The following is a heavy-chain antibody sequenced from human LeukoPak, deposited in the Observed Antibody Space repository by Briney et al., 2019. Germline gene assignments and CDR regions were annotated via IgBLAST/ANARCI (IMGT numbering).Heavy chain of an antibody. Sequence: ASVKVSFKASGYTFTNYDIHWVRQATGQGLEWMGWMNPNSGNTAYAQKFQGRVTMTRNASISTAYMELISLRSEDTAVYYCARTSLYATNHDAFDIWGQGTMVTVSS. V-gene: IGHV1-8*01. CDR2: MNPNSGNT. J-gene: IGHJ3*02. D-gene: IGHD2-8*01. CDR3: ARTSLYATNHDAFDI. CDR1: GYTFTNYD.